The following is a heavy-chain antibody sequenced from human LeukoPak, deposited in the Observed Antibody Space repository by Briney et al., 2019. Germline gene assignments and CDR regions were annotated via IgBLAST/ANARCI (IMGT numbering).Heavy chain of an antibody. D-gene: IGHD5-24*01. J-gene: IGHJ4*02. Sequence: PSETLSLTCTVSGGSISSGDYFWSWIRQHPGKGLEWIGYIYYSGTTYYNPSLKSRVTVSVDTSRNQFSLKLSSVTAADTAVYYCARIGYERWLQHNRVPFDYWGQGTLATVSS. CDR2: IYYSGTT. CDR1: GGSISSGDYF. V-gene: IGHV4-31*03. CDR3: ARIGYERWLQHNRVPFDY.